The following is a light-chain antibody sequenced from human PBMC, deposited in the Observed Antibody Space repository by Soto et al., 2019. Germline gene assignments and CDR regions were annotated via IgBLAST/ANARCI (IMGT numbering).Light chain of an antibody. CDR2: END. CDR3: GTWDSSLTTFV. V-gene: IGLV1-51*02. CDR1: SSNIGKYY. Sequence: QSALRQPPSVSAAPGQKVTMSCSGSSSNIGKYYVSWHQQLPGTAPKLLIYENDKRPSGIPDRFSGSKSGTSATLGITGLQTGDEADYYCGTWDSSLTTFVFGTGTKVTVL. J-gene: IGLJ1*01.